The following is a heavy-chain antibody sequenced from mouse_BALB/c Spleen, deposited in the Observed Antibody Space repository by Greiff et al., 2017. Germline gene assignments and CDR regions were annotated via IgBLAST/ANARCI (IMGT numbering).Heavy chain of an antibody. V-gene: IGHV5-17*02. D-gene: IGHD1-2*01. Sequence: DVMLVESGGGLVQPGGSRKLSCAASGFTFSSFGMHWVRQAPEKGLEWVAYISSGSSTIYYADTVKGRFTISRDNPKNTLFLQMTSLRSEDTAMYYCARDHYGYGRFAYWGQGTLVTVSA. J-gene: IGHJ3*01. CDR1: GFTFSSFG. CDR3: ARDHYGYGRFAY. CDR2: ISSGSSTI.